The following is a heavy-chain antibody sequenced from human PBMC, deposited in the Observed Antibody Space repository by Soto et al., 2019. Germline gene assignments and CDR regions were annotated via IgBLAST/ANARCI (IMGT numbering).Heavy chain of an antibody. D-gene: IGHD2-15*01. CDR1: GFTFSSYT. Sequence: PGGSLRLSCAASGFTFSSYTMNWVRQAPGKGLEWVSSISSSSSYTYYADSVKGRFTISRDNAKNSLYLQMNSLRAEDTAVYYCGAATGAYWGQGTLVTVSS. CDR3: GAATGAY. CDR2: ISSSSSYT. J-gene: IGHJ4*02. V-gene: IGHV3-21*01.